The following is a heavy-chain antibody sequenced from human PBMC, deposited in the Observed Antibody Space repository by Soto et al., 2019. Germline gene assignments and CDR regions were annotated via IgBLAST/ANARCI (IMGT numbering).Heavy chain of an antibody. V-gene: IGHV1-8*01. CDR2: MNPNSGNT. CDR1: GYTFTSYD. J-gene: IGHJ4*02. D-gene: IGHD3-10*01. CDR3: ARGRRTMVRGVMYYFDY. Sequence: QVQLVQSGAEVKKPGASVKVSCKASGYTFTSYDINWVRQATGQGLEWMGWMNPNSGNTGYAQKFQGRVTMTSNTSISTANMELSSLRSEDTAVYYCARGRRTMVRGVMYYFDYWGQGTLVTVSS.